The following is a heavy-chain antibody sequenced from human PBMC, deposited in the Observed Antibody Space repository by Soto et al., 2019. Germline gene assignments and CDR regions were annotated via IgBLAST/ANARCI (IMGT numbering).Heavy chain of an antibody. CDR3: ARDGGGYSSGWSYYYSYYMDV. Sequence: PSETLSLTCTVSGGSISSYYWSWIRQPPGKGLEWIGYIYYSGSTNYNPSLKSRVTISVDTSKNQFSLKLSSVTAADTAVYYCARDGGGYSSGWSYYYSYYMDVWGKGTTVTVSS. J-gene: IGHJ6*03. CDR1: GGSISSYY. V-gene: IGHV4-59*01. CDR2: IYYSGST. D-gene: IGHD6-19*01.